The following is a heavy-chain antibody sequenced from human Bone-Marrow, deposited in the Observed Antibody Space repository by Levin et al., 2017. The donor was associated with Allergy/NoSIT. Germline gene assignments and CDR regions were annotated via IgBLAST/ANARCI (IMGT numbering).Heavy chain of an antibody. CDR3: AKDERAQRPGAVWWNSWFDP. J-gene: IGHJ5*02. Sequence: PGGSLRLSCAASGFIFNTYDMSWVRQAPGKGLEWVSTISGDGNSAYYADSVKGRFTVSRDNSRNALYLQMNSLRAEDTALYYCAKDERAQRPGAVWWNSWFDPWGQGTLVTVSS. CDR1: GFIFNTYD. V-gene: IGHV3-23*01. CDR2: ISGDGNSA. D-gene: IGHD3-16*01.